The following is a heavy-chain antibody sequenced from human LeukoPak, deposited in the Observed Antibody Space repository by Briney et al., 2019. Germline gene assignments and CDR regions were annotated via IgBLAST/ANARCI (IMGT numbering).Heavy chain of an antibody. J-gene: IGHJ5*02. CDR1: GFTFNDYY. Sequence: PGGSLRLSCAASGFTFNDYYMSWIRQAPGKGLEWVSYINIGGTKTHYADSVKGRFTISRHNAKKSLYLQMNNLRAEDTAVYYCPTDGAGFDTWGQGVLVTVSS. CDR2: INIGGTKT. V-gene: IGHV3-11*01. CDR3: PTDGAGFDT.